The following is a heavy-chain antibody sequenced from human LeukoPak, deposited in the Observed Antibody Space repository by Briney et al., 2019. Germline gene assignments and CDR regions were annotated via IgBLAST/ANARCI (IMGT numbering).Heavy chain of an antibody. V-gene: IGHV5-51*01. CDR3: ARHRGVFHLGTIIDY. CDR2: IYPGDSDT. CDR1: GSSFTSYW. D-gene: IGHD1/OR15-1a*01. Sequence: GESLKISCKGSGSSFTSYWIGWVRQMPGKGLEWMGIIYPGDSDTRYSPSFQGQVTISADKSISTAYLQWSSLKASDTAMYYCARHRGVFHLGTIIDYWGQGTLVTVSS. J-gene: IGHJ4*02.